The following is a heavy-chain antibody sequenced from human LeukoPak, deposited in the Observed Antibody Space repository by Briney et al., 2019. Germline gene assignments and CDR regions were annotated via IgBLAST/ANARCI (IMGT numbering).Heavy chain of an antibody. D-gene: IGHD2-2*01. V-gene: IGHV4-34*01. CDR2: INQSEST. Sequence: SETLSLTCAVYGGSFSGYYWSWIRQPPGKGLEWIGEINQSESTNYNPSLKSRVTISVDTSKKQFSLKLSPVTAADTAVYYCAAGCSSTSCYWYYYTDVWGKGTTVTVSS. CDR1: GGSFSGYY. J-gene: IGHJ6*03. CDR3: AAGCSSTSCYWYYYTDV.